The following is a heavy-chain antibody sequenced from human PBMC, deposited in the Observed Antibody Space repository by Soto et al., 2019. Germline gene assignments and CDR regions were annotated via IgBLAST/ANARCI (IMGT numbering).Heavy chain of an antibody. Sequence: PGGSLRLSCAASGFTFSSYAMSWVRQAPGKGLEWVSAISGSGGSTYYADSVKGRFTISRDNSKNTLYLQMNSLRAEDTAVYYCAKGSKRGYSGYDKGTVDYWGPGTLVTVSS. CDR2: ISGSGGST. J-gene: IGHJ4*02. V-gene: IGHV3-23*01. CDR3: AKGSKRGYSGYDKGTVDY. CDR1: GFTFSSYA. D-gene: IGHD5-12*01.